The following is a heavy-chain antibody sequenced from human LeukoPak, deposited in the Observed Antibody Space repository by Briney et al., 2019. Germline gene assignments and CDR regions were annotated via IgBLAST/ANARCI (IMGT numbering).Heavy chain of an antibody. CDR3: ARGFWSGSFFDF. J-gene: IGHJ4*02. CDR1: GGSISSGSYY. V-gene: IGHV4-61*02. CDR2: IYASGGT. D-gene: IGHD3-3*01. Sequence: SETLSLTCTVPGGSISSGSYYWTWIRQPAGKGLEWIGRIYASGGTRYNPSLNSRLTISLDTSKNQFFLNLTSVTAADTAMYYCARGFWSGSFFDFWGQGSLVTVSS.